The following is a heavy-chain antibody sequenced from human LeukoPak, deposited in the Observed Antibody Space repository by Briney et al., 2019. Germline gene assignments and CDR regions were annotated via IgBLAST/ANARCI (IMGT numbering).Heavy chain of an antibody. V-gene: IGHV1-2*02. D-gene: IGHD3-10*01. CDR2: INPNSGGT. J-gene: IGHJ6*02. CDR3: ARDSVRGVIIGMDV. CDR1: GYTFTGYY. Sequence: ASVKFSCKASGYTFTGYYMHWVRQAPGQGLEWMGWINPNSGGTNYAQKFQGRVTMTRDTSISTAYMELSRLRSDDTAVYYCARDSVRGVIIGMDVWGQGTTVTVSS.